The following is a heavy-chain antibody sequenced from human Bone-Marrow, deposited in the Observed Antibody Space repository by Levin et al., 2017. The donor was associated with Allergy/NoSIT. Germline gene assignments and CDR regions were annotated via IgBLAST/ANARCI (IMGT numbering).Heavy chain of an antibody. CDR3: ARAGMIIFGGSQFDY. Sequence: TASETLSLTCGVSGYSVSSGYNWGWIRQSPGKGLEWIASIYQSGSTYYNPSLKSRVTISLDTSKNQFSLKLSSVTAADTAVYYCARAGMIIFGGSQFDYWGQGTLVTVSS. CDR1: GYSVSSGYN. D-gene: IGHD3-16*01. CDR2: IYQSGST. J-gene: IGHJ4*02. V-gene: IGHV4-38-2*01.